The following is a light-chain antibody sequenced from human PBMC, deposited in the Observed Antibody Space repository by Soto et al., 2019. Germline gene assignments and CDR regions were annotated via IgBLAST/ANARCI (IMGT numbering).Light chain of an antibody. J-gene: IGKJ4*01. V-gene: IGKV1-39*01. CDR1: QSMNSY. CDR2: AAS. CDR3: QQSYSIPLT. Sequence: IQMTQSPSSLSASVGDRVTITCRASQSMNSYLNWYQQKPGKAPKLLIQAASSLQSGVPSRFSGRGSGTDFTLTISSLQPEDFATYYCQQSYSIPLTFGGGTKVEIK.